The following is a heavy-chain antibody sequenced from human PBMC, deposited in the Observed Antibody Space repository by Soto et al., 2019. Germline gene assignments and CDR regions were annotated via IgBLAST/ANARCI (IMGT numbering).Heavy chain of an antibody. D-gene: IGHD1-20*01. Sequence: SETLSLTCAVSGYSISSGYYWGWIRQPPGKGLEWIGSIYHSGSTYYNPSLKSRVTISVDTSKNQFSLKLSSVTAADTAVYYCASVGGRINGRRGYFDLWGRGTLVTVSS. CDR1: GYSISSGYY. J-gene: IGHJ2*01. CDR2: IYHSGST. V-gene: IGHV4-38-2*01. CDR3: ASVGGRINGRRGYFDL.